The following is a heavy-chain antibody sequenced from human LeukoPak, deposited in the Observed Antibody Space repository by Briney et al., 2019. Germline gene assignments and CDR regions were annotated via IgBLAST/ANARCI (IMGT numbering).Heavy chain of an antibody. CDR3: VRDLHGPFDI. D-gene: IGHD2-8*01. Sequence: PGRSLRLSCAASGFNFKNYGMHWVRQAPGKGLEWVAMILYDGSNKYHADSVKGRFTISRDNSKNTLYLQLNSLRLEDTAVYFCVRDLHGPFDIWGQGTMVTVSS. J-gene: IGHJ3*02. V-gene: IGHV3-30*03. CDR1: GFNFKNYG. CDR2: ILYDGSNK.